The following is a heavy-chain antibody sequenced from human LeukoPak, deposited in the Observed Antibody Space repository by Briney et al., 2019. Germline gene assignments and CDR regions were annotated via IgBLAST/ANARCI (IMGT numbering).Heavy chain of an antibody. CDR2: SRNKANGHST. Sequence: GGSLRLSCEVSGFTFSDHYMDWVRRAPGEGLEWVARSRNKANGHSTEYAASVKGRFTISRDDSKNSLFLQMNSLETEDTAMYYCVRGLRGFDSWGQGTLVTVSS. CDR1: GFTFSDHY. CDR3: VRGLRGFDS. J-gene: IGHJ4*02. V-gene: IGHV3-72*01.